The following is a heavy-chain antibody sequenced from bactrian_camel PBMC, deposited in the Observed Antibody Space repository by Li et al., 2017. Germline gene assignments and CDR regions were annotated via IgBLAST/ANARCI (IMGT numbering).Heavy chain of an antibody. Sequence: VQLVESGGILVQPGGSLRLSCVASGFTFSTYDMSWVRLAPGKGLEWVSCIVSGGGSTYYVDSVKGRFTISGDNAKNTVYLQLNSLKSEDTAMYYCAATGWYYNYWGQGTQV. D-gene: IGHD2*01. J-gene: IGHJ4*01. V-gene: IGHV3S40*01. CDR1: GFTFSTYD. CDR3: AATGWYYNY. CDR2: IVSGGGST.